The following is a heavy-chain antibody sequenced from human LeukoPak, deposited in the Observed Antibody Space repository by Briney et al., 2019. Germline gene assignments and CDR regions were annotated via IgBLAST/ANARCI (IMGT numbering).Heavy chain of an antibody. V-gene: IGHV3-21*01. J-gene: IGHJ4*02. CDR2: ISSSSSSYI. CDR1: GFTFSSYS. D-gene: IGHD4-17*01. CDR3: ARVDYGDYAGEDY. Sequence: GGSLRLSCAASGFTFSSYSMNWVRQAPGKGLEWVSSISSSSSSYIYYADSVKGRFTISRDNAKNSLYLQMNSLRAEDTAVYYCARVDYGDYAGEDYWGQGTLVTVSS.